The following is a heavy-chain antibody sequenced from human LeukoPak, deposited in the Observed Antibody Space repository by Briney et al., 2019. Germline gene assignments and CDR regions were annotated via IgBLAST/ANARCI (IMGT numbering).Heavy chain of an antibody. V-gene: IGHV4-59*01. CDR2: IYYSGST. J-gene: IGHJ4*02. D-gene: IGHD5-12*01. CDR1: GGSISNYY. CDR3: ARGFDSKSTYFDY. Sequence: SETLSLTCIVSGGSISNYYWSWIRQPPGKGLEWIGYIYYSGSTNYNPSLKSRVTISVDTSKNQFSLKVRSVTAADTAVYYCARGFDSKSTYFDYWGQGTLVTVSS.